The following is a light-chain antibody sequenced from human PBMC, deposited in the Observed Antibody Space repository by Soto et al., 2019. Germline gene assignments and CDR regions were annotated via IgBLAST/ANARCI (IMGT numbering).Light chain of an antibody. J-gene: IGLJ2*01. CDR1: NIGSKS. CDR3: QVWDSSSDHVV. CDR2: DDG. V-gene: IGLV3-21*02. Sequence: SYELTQPPSVSVAPGQTARITCGENNIGSKSVHWYQQKPGQAPVLVVYDDGDRPSGIPERFSVSNSGNTATLTISRVEAGDEADYYCQVWDSSSDHVVFGGGTKVTVL.